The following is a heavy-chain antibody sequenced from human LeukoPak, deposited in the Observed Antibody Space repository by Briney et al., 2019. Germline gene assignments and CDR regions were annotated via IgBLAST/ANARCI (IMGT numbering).Heavy chain of an antibody. D-gene: IGHD6-13*01. CDR2: IVVGSGNT. J-gene: IGHJ6*03. CDR1: GFTFTSSA. CDR3: ARDRSSSWYEDYYMDV. V-gene: IGHV1-58*02. Sequence: SVKVSCKASGFTFTSSAMQWVRQARGQRLEWIGWIVVGSGNTNYAQKFQERVTITRDMSTSTAYMELGSLRSEDTAVYYCARDRSSSWYEDYYMDVWGKGTTVTVSS.